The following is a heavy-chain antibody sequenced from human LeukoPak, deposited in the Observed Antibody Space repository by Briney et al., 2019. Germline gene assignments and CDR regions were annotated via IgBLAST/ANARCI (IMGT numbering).Heavy chain of an antibody. Sequence: GASVKVPCKASGYTFNGYYMHWVRQAPGQGLEWMGWINPNGGATIYAQNFQGRVTMTRDTSISTAYMELTSLTSDDTAVYYCTRVRVGDYYFDYWGQGTLVTVSS. CDR2: INPNGGAT. D-gene: IGHD4-17*01. J-gene: IGHJ4*02. V-gene: IGHV1-2*02. CDR1: GYTFNGYY. CDR3: TRVRVGDYYFDY.